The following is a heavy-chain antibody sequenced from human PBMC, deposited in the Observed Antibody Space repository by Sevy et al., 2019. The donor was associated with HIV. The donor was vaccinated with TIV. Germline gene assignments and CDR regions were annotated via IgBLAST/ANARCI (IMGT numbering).Heavy chain of an antibody. V-gene: IGHV4-61*01. J-gene: IGHJ4*02. CDR3: ARGYSRTYISPFGF. D-gene: IGHD5-12*01. Sequence: SENLSLTCTVSGGSVGSGIYYWSWIRQPPGRELEFIGYIFSSGILNYNPSLRSRVTMSVDTSKNQFSLRLTSVTAADTAVYYCARGYSRTYISPFGFWGQGTLVTVSS. CDR2: IFSSGIL. CDR1: GGSVGSGIYY.